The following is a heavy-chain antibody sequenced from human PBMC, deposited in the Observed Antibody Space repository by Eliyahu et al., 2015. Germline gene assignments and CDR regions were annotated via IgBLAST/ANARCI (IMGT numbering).Heavy chain of an antibody. CDR3: ARPNSGATDAFDI. Sequence: SETLSLTCTVSGGSISSSSYYWGWIRQPPGKGLEWIGSIYYSGSTYYNPSLKSRVTISVDTSKNQFSLKLNSVTAADTAVDYCARPNSGATDAFDIWGQGTMVIVSS. J-gene: IGHJ3*02. V-gene: IGHV4-39*01. D-gene: IGHD6-19*01. CDR1: GGSISSSSYY. CDR2: IYYSGST.